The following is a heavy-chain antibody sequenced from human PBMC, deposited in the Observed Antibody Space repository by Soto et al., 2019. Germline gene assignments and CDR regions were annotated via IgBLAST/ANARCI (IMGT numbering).Heavy chain of an antibody. CDR3: AKHLCKFGSDSCKFGF. CDR1: GFTFPTYV. D-gene: IGHD4-4*01. Sequence: PGGSLRVSCAASGFTFPTYVVSWVRQAPGEGLEWVASISDSAGRRYYADSVKGRFTISRHNSKTTLHLQMTTLRVDDTSVYYCAKHLCKFGSDSCKFGFWGQGTLVT. J-gene: IGHJ4*02. CDR2: ISDSAGRR. V-gene: IGHV3-23*01.